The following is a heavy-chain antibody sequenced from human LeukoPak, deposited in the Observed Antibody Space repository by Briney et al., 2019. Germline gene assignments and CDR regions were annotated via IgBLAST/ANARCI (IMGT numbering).Heavy chain of an antibody. D-gene: IGHD3-3*01. CDR3: ARWGPDFWSDYYPFDY. Sequence: GASVNVSCKASGYSFISYGISWVRQAPGQGLEWMGWISGHNGQTSYAQKLQGRVTMTTETSTSTVYTELRSLRSDDTAVYYCARWGPDFWSDYYPFDYWGQGTLVIVSS. V-gene: IGHV1-18*01. CDR2: ISGHNGQT. CDR1: GYSFISYG. J-gene: IGHJ4*02.